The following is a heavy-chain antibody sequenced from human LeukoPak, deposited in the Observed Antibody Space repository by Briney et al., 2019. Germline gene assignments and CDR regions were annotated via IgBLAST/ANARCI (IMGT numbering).Heavy chain of an antibody. D-gene: IGHD1-26*01. V-gene: IGHV3-33*01. Sequence: GGSLRLSCAASGFTFSSYGMHWVRQAPGKGLEWVAVIWYDGSNKYYADSVKGRFTISRDNSKNTLYLQMNSLRAEDTAVYYCARDYSGSFGRFDYWGQGTLVTVSS. J-gene: IGHJ4*02. CDR2: IWYDGSNK. CDR3: ARDYSGSFGRFDY. CDR1: GFTFSSYG.